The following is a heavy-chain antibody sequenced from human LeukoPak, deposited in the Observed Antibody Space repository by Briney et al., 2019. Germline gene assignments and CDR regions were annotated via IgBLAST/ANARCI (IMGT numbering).Heavy chain of an antibody. J-gene: IGHJ4*02. Sequence: GESLRLSCAASGFTFSDYYMNWIRQAPGKGLEWISYMSSSGSTISYADSVTGRFTVSRDNAKNSLYLQMDSLRAEDTAVYYCARSILPAANAIDYWGQGTLLTVSS. CDR1: GFTFSDYY. CDR3: ARSILPAANAIDY. CDR2: MSSSGSTI. V-gene: IGHV3-11*04. D-gene: IGHD2-2*01.